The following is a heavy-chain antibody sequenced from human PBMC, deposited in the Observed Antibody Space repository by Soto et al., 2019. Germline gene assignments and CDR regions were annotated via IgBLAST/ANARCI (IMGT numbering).Heavy chain of an antibody. V-gene: IGHV4-59*01. CDR1: GGSISSYY. J-gene: IGHJ4*02. CDR2: IYYSGST. Sequence: SETLSLTCTVSGGSISSYYWSWIRQPPGKGLEWIGYIYYSGSTNYNPSLKSRVTISVDTSKNQFSLKLSSVIAADTAVYYCARDISYWGQGTLVTVSS. CDR3: ARDISY.